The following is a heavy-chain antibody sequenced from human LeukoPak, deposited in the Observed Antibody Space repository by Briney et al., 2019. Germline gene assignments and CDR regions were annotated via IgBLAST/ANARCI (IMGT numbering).Heavy chain of an antibody. CDR2: IYYSGST. J-gene: IGHJ6*03. Sequence: SETLSLTCTVSGGSISSSSYYWGWIRQPPGKGLEWIGSIYYSGSTYYNPSLKSRVTISVDTSKNQFSLKLSSVTAADTAVYYCARSPGGDTVTLYYYYYYYMDVWGKGTTVTVSS. D-gene: IGHD4-11*01. V-gene: IGHV4-39*01. CDR3: ARSPGGDTVTLYYYYYYYMDV. CDR1: GGSISSSSYY.